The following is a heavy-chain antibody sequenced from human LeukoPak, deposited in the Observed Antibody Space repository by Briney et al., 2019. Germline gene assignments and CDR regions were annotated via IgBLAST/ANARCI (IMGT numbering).Heavy chain of an antibody. V-gene: IGHV3-48*01. CDR1: GFTFSSYS. CDR3: AKRSPVDYYYYGMDV. D-gene: IGHD5-24*01. Sequence: GGSLRLSCAASGFTFSSYSMNWVRQAPGKGLEWVSYISSSSSTIYYVDSVKGRFTISRDNAKNSLYLQMNSLRAEDTAVYYCAKRSPVDYYYYGMDVWGQGTTVTVSS. CDR2: ISSSSSTI. J-gene: IGHJ6*02.